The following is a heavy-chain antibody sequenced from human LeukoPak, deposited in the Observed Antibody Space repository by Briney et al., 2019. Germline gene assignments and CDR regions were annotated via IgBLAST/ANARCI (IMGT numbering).Heavy chain of an antibody. CDR3: ARMVRETDY. Sequence: ASVTVSCKASGYTFTSYGISWVRQAPGQGLEWMGWTSAYNGNTNYAQKLQGRVTMTTDTSTNTAYMELRSLRSDDTAVYYCARMVRETDYWGQGTLVIVSS. V-gene: IGHV1-18*01. CDR2: TSAYNGNT. D-gene: IGHD3-10*01. CDR1: GYTFTSYG. J-gene: IGHJ4*02.